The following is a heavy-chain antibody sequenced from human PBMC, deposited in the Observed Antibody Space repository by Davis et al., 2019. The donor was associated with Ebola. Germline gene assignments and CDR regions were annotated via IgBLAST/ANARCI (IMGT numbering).Heavy chain of an antibody. D-gene: IGHD2-2*01. CDR1: GFTFSTNW. J-gene: IGHJ4*02. V-gene: IGHV3-7*01. CDR3: ARSSYQPDY. CDR2: TNPDGSQK. Sequence: PGGSLRLSCAPSGFTFSTNWMSWVRQAPGKGPEWVAKTNPDGSQKYYVDSVKGRFSISRDSTSNTLYLQMNGLRAEDTAVYYCARSSYQPDYWGQGTLVTVSS.